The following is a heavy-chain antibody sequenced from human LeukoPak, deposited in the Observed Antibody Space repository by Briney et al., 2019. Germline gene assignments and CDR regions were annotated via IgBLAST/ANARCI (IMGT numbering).Heavy chain of an antibody. V-gene: IGHV4-34*01. Sequence: SETLSLTCAVYGGSFSGYYWSWIRQPPGKGLEWIGEINHSGSTNYNPSLKSRVTISVDTSKNQFSLKLSSVTAADTAVYYCARAYSGSRWNNGFDYWGQGTLVTVSS. J-gene: IGHJ4*02. CDR2: INHSGST. D-gene: IGHD1-26*01. CDR3: ARAYSGSRWNNGFDY. CDR1: GGSFSGYY.